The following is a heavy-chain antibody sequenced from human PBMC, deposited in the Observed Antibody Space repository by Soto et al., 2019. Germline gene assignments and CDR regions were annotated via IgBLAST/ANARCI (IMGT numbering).Heavy chain of an antibody. D-gene: IGHD4-4*01. CDR1: GGSISSSNW. Sequence: QVQLQESGPGLVKPSGTLSLTCAVSGGSISSSNWWSWVRRAPGKGLEWIGEIYQSGSTNYNPSLKSRVTISVDKSKNQFSLKLRSVTAADTAVYYCAREVDDYNLVEVDWGQGTLVTVSS. CDR3: AREVDDYNLVEVD. J-gene: IGHJ4*02. CDR2: IYQSGST. V-gene: IGHV4-4*02.